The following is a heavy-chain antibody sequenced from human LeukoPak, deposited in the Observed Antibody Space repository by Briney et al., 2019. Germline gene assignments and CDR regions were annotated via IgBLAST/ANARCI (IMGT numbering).Heavy chain of an antibody. CDR3: ARDPRYQLLGFWYFDL. CDR1: GASISSGGYS. J-gene: IGHJ2*01. Sequence: PSETLSLTCVVSGASISSGGYSWSWIRQPPGKGLEWIGETNHSGSTNYNPSLKSRVTISVDTSKNQISLKLTSVTAADTAVYYCARDPRYQLLGFWYFDLWGRGTLVTVSS. D-gene: IGHD2-2*01. CDR2: TNHSGST. V-gene: IGHV4-30-2*01.